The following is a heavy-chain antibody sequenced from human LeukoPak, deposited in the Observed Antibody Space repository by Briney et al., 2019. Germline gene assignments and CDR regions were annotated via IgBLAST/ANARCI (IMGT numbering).Heavy chain of an antibody. V-gene: IGHV4-59*01. CDR2: IYYSGST. D-gene: IGHD2-21*01. CDR3: ASIAYCGGDCYSTYFQH. CDR1: GGSISSYY. Sequence: SETLSLTCTVSGGSISSYYWSWIRQPPGKGLEWIGYIYYSGSTNYNPSLKSRVTISVDTSKNQFSLKLSSVTAADTAVYYCASIAYCGGDCYSTYFQHWGQGTLVTVSS. J-gene: IGHJ1*01.